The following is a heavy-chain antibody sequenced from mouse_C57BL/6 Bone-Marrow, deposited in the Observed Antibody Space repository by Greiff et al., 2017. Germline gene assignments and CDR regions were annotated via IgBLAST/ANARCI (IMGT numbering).Heavy chain of an antibody. V-gene: IGHV1-76*01. D-gene: IGHD4-1*01. J-gene: IGHJ3*01. CDR2: IYPGSGNT. CDR3: ARPGRGAWFAY. CDR1: GYTFTDYY. Sequence: VQLQQSGAELVRPGASVKLSCKASGYTFTDYYINWVKQRPGQGLEWIARIYPGSGNTYYNEKFKGKATLTAEKSSSTAYMQLSSLTSEDSAVYFCARPGRGAWFAYWGQGTLVTVSA.